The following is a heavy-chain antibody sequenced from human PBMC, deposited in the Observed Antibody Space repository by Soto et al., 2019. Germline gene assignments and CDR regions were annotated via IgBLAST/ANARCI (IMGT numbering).Heavy chain of an antibody. Sequence: GGSLRLSCAASGFTFSSYWMSWVRQAPGKGLEWVANIKQDGSEKYYVDSVKGRFTISRDNAKNSLYLQMNSLRAEDTAVYYCARERNYYDFWSGPRATFDYWGQGTLVTVSS. CDR3: ARERNYYDFWSGPRATFDY. CDR2: IKQDGSEK. J-gene: IGHJ4*02. CDR1: GFTFSSYW. D-gene: IGHD3-3*01. V-gene: IGHV3-7*03.